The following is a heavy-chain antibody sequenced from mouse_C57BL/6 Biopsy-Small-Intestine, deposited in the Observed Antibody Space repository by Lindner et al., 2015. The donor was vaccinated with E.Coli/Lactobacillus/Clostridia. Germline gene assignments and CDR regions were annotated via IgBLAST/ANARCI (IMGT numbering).Heavy chain of an antibody. Sequence: SVKVSCKTSGYTFTSYGITWVRQAPGQGLEWMGWISAFNGNTKYVQKFQGRVTMTTDTSTSTAYMELRSLRSDDTAVYYCARDRVDYDSRSGYYFGFDYWGQGTLVTVSS. CDR2: ISAFNGNT. J-gene: IGHJ4*01. D-gene: IGHD2-4*01. V-gene: IGHV1-7*01. CDR3: ARDRVDYDSRSGYYFGFDY. CDR1: GYTFTSYG.